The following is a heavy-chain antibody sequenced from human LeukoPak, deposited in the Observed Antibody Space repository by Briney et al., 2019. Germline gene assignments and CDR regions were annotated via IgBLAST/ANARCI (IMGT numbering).Heavy chain of an antibody. CDR3: ARIETYSSGWYDAFFDY. Sequence: SETLSLTCTVSGGSISSSSYYWGWIRQPPGKGLEWIGSIYYSGSTHYNSSLKSRVTISVDTSKNQFSLKLTSVTAADTAVYYCARIETYSSGWYDAFFDYWGQGTLVTV. V-gene: IGHV4-39*01. D-gene: IGHD6-19*01. J-gene: IGHJ4*02. CDR1: GGSISSSSYY. CDR2: IYYSGST.